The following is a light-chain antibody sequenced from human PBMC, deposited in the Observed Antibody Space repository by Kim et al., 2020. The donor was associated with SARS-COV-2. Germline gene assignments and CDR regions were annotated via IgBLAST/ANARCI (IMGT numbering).Light chain of an antibody. V-gene: IGKV1-27*01. CDR1: QGIDKY. CDR2: SDS. J-gene: IGKJ1*01. Sequence: DIQMTQSPSSLSASVGDRVTITCRASQGIDKYLAWYQQKPGEPPNLLIHSDSTLQSGVPSRFRGSGSGTEFTLTINSLQPEDVATYYCQKYDTAPRTFGQGTKVDIK. CDR3: QKYDTAPRT.